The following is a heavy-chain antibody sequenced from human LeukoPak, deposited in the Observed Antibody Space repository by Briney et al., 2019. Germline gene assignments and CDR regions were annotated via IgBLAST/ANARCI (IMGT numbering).Heavy chain of an antibody. J-gene: IGHJ3*02. D-gene: IGHD6-13*01. CDR2: ISACNGNT. CDR1: GYTFTSYG. CDR3: AKDIAARGAFDI. Sequence: ASVKVSCKASGYTFTSYGISWERQALGQGREWMGWISACNGNTNYAQKLQGRVTMTTDTSTSTAYMELRSLRSDDTAVYYCAKDIAARGAFDIWGQGTMVTVSS. V-gene: IGHV1-18*01.